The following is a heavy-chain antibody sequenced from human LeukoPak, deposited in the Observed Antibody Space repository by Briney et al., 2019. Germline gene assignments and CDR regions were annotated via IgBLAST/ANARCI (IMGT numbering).Heavy chain of an antibody. D-gene: IGHD3-22*01. Sequence: PGGSLGLSCAASGFTFSSYWMHWVRQAPGKGLVWVSRITGDGGTTDYADSVKGRFTISRDNAKNTLYLEMNSLRAEDTAVYYCARDHSAEQHYYDSSAYYPDYWGQGTLVTVSS. CDR2: ITGDGGTT. V-gene: IGHV3-74*01. CDR1: GFTFSSYW. CDR3: ARDHSAEQHYYDSSAYYPDY. J-gene: IGHJ4*02.